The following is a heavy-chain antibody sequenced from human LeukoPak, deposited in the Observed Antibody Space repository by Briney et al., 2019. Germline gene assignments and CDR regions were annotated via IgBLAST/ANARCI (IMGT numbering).Heavy chain of an antibody. CDR3: TRAAGDSSPFDY. V-gene: IGHV3-49*04. J-gene: IGHJ4*02. D-gene: IGHD7-27*01. CDR1: GFTFGDYA. CDR2: IRSKAYGGTT. Sequence: GGSLRLSCTASGFTFGDYAMSWVRQAPGKGLEWVGFIRSKAYGGTTEYAASVKGRFTISRDDSKSIAYLQMNSPKTEDTAVYYCTRAAGDSSPFDYWGQGTLVTVSS.